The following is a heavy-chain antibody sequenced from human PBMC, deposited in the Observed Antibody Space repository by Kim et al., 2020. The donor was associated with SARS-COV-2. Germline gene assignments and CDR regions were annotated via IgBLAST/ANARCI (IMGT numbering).Heavy chain of an antibody. V-gene: IGHV3-74*01. CDR2: INSDGSST. CDR3: ARSGWYGYYYYGMDV. Sequence: GSLRLSCAASGFTFSSYWMHWVRQAPGKGLVWVSRINSDGSSTSYADSVKGRFTISRDNAKNTLYLQMNSLRAEDTAGYYCARSGWYGYYYYGMDVWGQGTTVTVFS. D-gene: IGHD6-19*01. J-gene: IGHJ6*02. CDR1: GFTFSSYW.